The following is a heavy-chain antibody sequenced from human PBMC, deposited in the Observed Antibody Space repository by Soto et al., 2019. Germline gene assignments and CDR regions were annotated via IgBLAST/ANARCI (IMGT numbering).Heavy chain of an antibody. D-gene: IGHD2-2*01. CDR2: IYYSGST. J-gene: IGHJ5*02. CDR1: GGSISSGDYY. Sequence: PSETLSLTCTVSGGSISSGDYYWSWIRQPPGKGLEWIGYIYYSGSTYYNPSLKSRVTISVDTSKNQFSLKLSSVTAADTAVYYCARVEDIVLVPAASLGYWFDPWGQGTLVTVSS. V-gene: IGHV4-30-4*01. CDR3: ARVEDIVLVPAASLGYWFDP.